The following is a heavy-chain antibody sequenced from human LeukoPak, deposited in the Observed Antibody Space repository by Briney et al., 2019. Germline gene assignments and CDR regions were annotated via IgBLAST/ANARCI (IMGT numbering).Heavy chain of an antibody. V-gene: IGHV3-30*02. J-gene: IGHJ3*01. D-gene: IGHD3-16*01. CDR1: GFTFRPYG. CDR3: AKRADYYDSSRALYDAFDL. CDR2: IRYDGSDK. Sequence: GGSLRLSCAASGFTFRPYGMHWVRQAPGKGLEWVTFIRYDGSDKYYADSVKGRFTISRDNSKNTLFLQMNSLRVEDTAVYYCAKRADYYDSSRALYDAFDLWGQGTMVTVSS.